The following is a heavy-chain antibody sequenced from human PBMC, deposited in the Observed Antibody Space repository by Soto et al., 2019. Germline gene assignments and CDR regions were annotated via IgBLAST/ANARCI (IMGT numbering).Heavy chain of an antibody. J-gene: IGHJ6*02. V-gene: IGHV3-30-3*01. CDR2: ISCDGSNK. CDR3: ARVGDSSPAHYYFGMDV. Sequence: QVQLVESGGGVVQPGRSLRLSCAASGFTFSSYAMHWVRQAPGKGLEWVAVISCDGSNKYYADSVKGRFTISRDNSKNTLYLQMNSLGAEDTAVYYCARVGDSSPAHYYFGMDVWGQGTTVTVSS. CDR1: GFTFSSYA. D-gene: IGHD6-13*01.